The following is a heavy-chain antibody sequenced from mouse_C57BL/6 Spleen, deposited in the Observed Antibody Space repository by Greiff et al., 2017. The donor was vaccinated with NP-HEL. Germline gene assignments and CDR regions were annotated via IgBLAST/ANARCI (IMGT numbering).Heavy chain of an antibody. CDR1: GYAFSSSW. V-gene: IGHV1-82*01. J-gene: IGHJ2*01. CDR3: ARSGSNYHFDY. Sequence: QVQLQQSGPELVKPGASVKISCKASGYAFSSSWLNWVKQRPGKGLEWIGRIYPGDGDTNYNGKVKGKATLTADKSSSTAYMQLSSLTSEDSAVYFCARSGSNYHFDYWGQGTTLTVSS. D-gene: IGHD2-5*01. CDR2: IYPGDGDT.